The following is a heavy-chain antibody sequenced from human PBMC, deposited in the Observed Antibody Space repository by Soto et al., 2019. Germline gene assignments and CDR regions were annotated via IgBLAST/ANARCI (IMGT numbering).Heavy chain of an antibody. CDR3: AREGVQQLVGATDYYYYGMDV. CDR2: ISAYNGNT. V-gene: IGHV1-18*04. CDR1: GYTFTSYG. D-gene: IGHD6-13*01. J-gene: IGHJ6*02. Sequence: ASVKVSCKASGYTFTSYGISWVRQAPGQGLEWMGWISAYNGNTNYAQKLQGRVTMTTDTSTSTAYMELRSLRSDDTAVYYCAREGVQQLVGATDYYYYGMDVWGQGTTVTVSS.